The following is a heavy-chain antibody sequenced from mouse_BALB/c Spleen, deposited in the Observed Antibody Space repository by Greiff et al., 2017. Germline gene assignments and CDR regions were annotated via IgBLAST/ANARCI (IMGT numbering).Heavy chain of an antibody. CDR3: ARKEEYDVGAMDY. D-gene: IGHD2-14*01. Sequence: VQLQQSGAELARPGASVKMSCKASGYTFTSYTMHWVKQRPGQGLEWIGYINPSSGYTNYNQKFKDKATLTADKSSSTAYMQLSSLTSEDSAVYYCARKEEYDVGAMDYWGQGTSVTVSS. CDR2: INPSSGYT. J-gene: IGHJ4*01. V-gene: IGHV1-4*01. CDR1: GYTFTSYT.